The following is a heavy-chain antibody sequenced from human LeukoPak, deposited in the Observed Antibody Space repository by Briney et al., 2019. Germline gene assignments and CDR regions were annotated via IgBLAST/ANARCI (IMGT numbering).Heavy chain of an antibody. D-gene: IGHD4-23*01. J-gene: IGHJ4*02. CDR2: ISTSGSTI. CDR1: GFTFSSYE. V-gene: IGHV3-48*03. CDR3: ARSGGYYDY. Sequence: GGSLRLSCAASGFTFSSYEMNWVRQAPGKGLEWITYISTSGSTIYYADSVKGRFTVSRDNAKNSLYLQMNSLRAEDTAVYYCARSGGYYDYWGQGTLVSVSS.